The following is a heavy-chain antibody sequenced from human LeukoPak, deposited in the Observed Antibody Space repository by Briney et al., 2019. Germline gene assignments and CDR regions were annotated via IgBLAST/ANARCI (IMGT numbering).Heavy chain of an antibody. D-gene: IGHD1-26*01. CDR1: GFIFSSYA. V-gene: IGHV3-23*01. CDR3: ARVLGATTKRYYYYGLDV. Sequence: GGSLRLSCAASGFIFSSYAMSWVRQAPGKGLEWVSAISGSCGSTYYADSVKGRFTISRDNAKNTLYLQMNSLRAEDTAVYYCARVLGATTKRYYYYGLDVWGQGTTVTVSS. CDR2: ISGSCGST. J-gene: IGHJ6*02.